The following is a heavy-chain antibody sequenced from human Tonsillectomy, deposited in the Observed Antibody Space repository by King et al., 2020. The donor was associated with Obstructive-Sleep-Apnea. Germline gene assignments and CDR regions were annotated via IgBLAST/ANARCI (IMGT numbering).Heavy chain of an antibody. Sequence: VQLQQWDAGLLKPSETLSLTCAVYGGSFSGYYWSWIRQPPGKGLEWFGEINHSGSTNYNPSLKSRVTISVDTSKNQFSLKLSSVTAADTAVYYCARGYCSSTSCYRVDPWGQGTLVTVSS. D-gene: IGHD2-2*01. CDR3: ARGYCSSTSCYRVDP. J-gene: IGHJ5*02. V-gene: IGHV4-34*01. CDR2: INHSGST. CDR1: GGSFSGYY.